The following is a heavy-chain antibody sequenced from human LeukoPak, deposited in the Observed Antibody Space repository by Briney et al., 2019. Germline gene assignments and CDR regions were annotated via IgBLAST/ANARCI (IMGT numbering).Heavy chain of an antibody. CDR2: IYYSGST. D-gene: IGHD3-16*01. Sequence: SETLSLTCTVSGGSISSSTYYWGWIRQPPGKGLEWIGSIYYSGSTYYNPSLKTRVTISVDTSKSQFSLGLSSVTAADTAVYYCARLSSWVFEIWGQGTMVTVSS. V-gene: IGHV4-39*01. CDR3: ARLSSWVFEI. J-gene: IGHJ3*02. CDR1: GGSISSSTYY.